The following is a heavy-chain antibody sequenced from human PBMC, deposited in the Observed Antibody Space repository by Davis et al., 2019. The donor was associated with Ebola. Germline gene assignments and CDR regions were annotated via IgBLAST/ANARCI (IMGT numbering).Heavy chain of an antibody. J-gene: IGHJ6*02. D-gene: IGHD5-12*01. CDR3: ARESPERGYSGYDYYYYYGMDV. Sequence: AASVKVSCKASGYTFTSYGISWVRQAPGQGLEWMGWISAYNGNTNYAQKLQGRVTMTTDTSTSTAYMELRSLRSDDTAVYYCARESPERGYSGYDYYYYYGMDVWGQGTTVTVS. V-gene: IGHV1-18*04. CDR2: ISAYNGNT. CDR1: GYTFTSYG.